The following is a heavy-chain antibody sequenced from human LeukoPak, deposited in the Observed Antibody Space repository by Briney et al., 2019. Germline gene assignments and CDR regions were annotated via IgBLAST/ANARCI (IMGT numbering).Heavy chain of an antibody. CDR3: ARDSTYYYDSGSSGPHYFDN. Sequence: GKSLRLSCAASGFTFSNYAMHWVRQAPGKGLEWVSLISSGGTYEYYADSVRGRFTISRDNSKNTLYLQLNSLRAEDTAVYYCARDSTYYYDSGSSGPHYFDNWGQGTLVTVSS. CDR2: ISSGGTYE. V-gene: IGHV3-30*01. CDR1: GFTFSNYA. J-gene: IGHJ4*02. D-gene: IGHD3-10*01.